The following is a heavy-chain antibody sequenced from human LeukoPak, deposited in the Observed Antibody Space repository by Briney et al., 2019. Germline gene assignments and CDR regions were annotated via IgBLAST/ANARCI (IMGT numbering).Heavy chain of an antibody. CDR3: ARLAARLSGVDY. J-gene: IGHJ4*02. Sequence: GGSLRLSCAASGFTFSNAWMSWVRQAPGKGLEWVGRIKSKTDGGTTDYAAPVKGRFTISRDDSKNTLYLQMNSLKTEDTAVYYCARLAARLSGVDYWGQGTLVTVSS. D-gene: IGHD6-6*01. CDR2: IKSKTDGGTT. CDR1: GFTFSNAW. V-gene: IGHV3-15*01.